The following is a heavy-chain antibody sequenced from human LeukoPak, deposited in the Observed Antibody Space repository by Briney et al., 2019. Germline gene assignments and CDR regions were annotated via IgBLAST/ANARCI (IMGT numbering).Heavy chain of an antibody. Sequence: GGSLRLSCAASGFTFDDYGMSWVRHAPGKGLEWVSGINWNGGSTDYAYSVKGRFTISRDNAKNSLYLQIYILSAEDTAFYYCARHQHYDFWSSYQDVFDPWSQGTLVTVSS. CDR2: INWNGGST. CDR1: GFTFDDYG. V-gene: IGHV3-20*04. D-gene: IGHD3-3*01. J-gene: IGHJ5*02. CDR3: ARHQHYDFWSSYQDVFDP.